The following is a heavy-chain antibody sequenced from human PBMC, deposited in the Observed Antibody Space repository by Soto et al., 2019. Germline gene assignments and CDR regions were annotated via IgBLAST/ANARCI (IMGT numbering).Heavy chain of an antibody. D-gene: IGHD3-3*01. CDR2: IWYDGSNK. J-gene: IGHJ6*02. Sequence: QVQLVESGGGVVQPGRSLRLSCAASGFTFSSYGMHWVRQAPGKGLEWVAVIWYDGSNKYYADSVKGRFTISRDNSKNTLYLQMNSLRAEDTAVYYCARGVRSVDWFSPMDVWGQGTTVTVSS. V-gene: IGHV3-33*01. CDR1: GFTFSSYG. CDR3: ARGVRSVDWFSPMDV.